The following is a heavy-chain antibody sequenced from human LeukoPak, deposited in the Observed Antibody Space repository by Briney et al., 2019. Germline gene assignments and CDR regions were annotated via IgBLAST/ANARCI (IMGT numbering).Heavy chain of an antibody. J-gene: IGHJ4*02. D-gene: IGHD4-17*01. V-gene: IGHV3-21*01. CDR3: ARNPAYGDY. CDR2: ITISSTYI. CDR1: GFTFSSYT. Sequence: GGSLRLSCAASGFTFSSYTMNWVRQAPGKGLEWVSSITISSTYIYYADSVKGRFTISRDNTKNSLYLQMSSLRAEDTAVYYCARNPAYGDYWGQGTLVTVSS.